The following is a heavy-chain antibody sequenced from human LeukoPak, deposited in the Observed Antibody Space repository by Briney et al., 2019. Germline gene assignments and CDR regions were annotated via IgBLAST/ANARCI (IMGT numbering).Heavy chain of an antibody. J-gene: IGHJ3*02. D-gene: IGHD3-10*01. CDR1: GYTFTNYY. Sequence: GASVKVSCKASGYTFTNYYIHWVRQAPGQGLECMGIINPSGGSTSYAQKFQGRVTMTRDMSTSTVYMELSSLRSEDTAVYYCARDRAGDAFDIWGQGTMVTVSS. CDR3: ARDRAGDAFDI. CDR2: INPSGGST. V-gene: IGHV1-46*01.